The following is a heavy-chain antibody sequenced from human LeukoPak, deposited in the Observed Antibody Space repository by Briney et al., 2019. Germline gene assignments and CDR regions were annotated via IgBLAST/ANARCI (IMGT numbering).Heavy chain of an antibody. CDR3: ARGADGVSSNSRGWFDP. CDR2: ISGSSGHT. Sequence: PGGTLRLSCAASGLTFSSYAMNWVRQAPGKGLEWVSAISGSSGHTYYADSVKGRFTISRDNARNSLYLQMNTLRAEDTAVYSCARGADGVSSNSRGWFDPWGQGTLVTVSS. D-gene: IGHD2-15*01. V-gene: IGHV3-21*06. J-gene: IGHJ5*02. CDR1: GLTFSSYA.